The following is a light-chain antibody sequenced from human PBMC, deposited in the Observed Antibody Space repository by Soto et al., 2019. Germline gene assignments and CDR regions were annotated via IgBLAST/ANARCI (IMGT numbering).Light chain of an antibody. V-gene: IGKV3-11*01. J-gene: IGKJ3*01. CDR1: QSVSSY. CDR3: QQRSGWPPLFT. CDR2: DAS. Sequence: EIVLTQSPATLSLSPGERATLSCRASQSVSSYLAWYQQRPGQPPRLLIYDASNRATGIPARFSGSGSGTDFTLNISSLEPEDFAIYYCQQRSGWPPLFTFGPGTKVDI.